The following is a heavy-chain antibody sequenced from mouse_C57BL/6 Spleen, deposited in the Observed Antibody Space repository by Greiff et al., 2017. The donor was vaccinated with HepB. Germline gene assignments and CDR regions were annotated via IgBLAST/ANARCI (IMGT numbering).Heavy chain of an antibody. V-gene: IGHV5-6*01. Sequence: EVHLVESGGDLVKPGGSLKLSCAASGFTFSSYGMSWVRQTPDKRLEWVANISSGGSYTYYPDSVKGRFTISRDNAKNTLYLQMSSLKSEDTAMYYCARQDGYYFDYWGQGTTLTVSS. CDR3: ARQDGYYFDY. CDR2: ISSGGSYT. J-gene: IGHJ2*01. CDR1: GFTFSSYG.